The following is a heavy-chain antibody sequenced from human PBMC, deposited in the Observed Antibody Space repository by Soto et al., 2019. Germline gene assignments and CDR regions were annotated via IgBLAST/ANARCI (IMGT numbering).Heavy chain of an antibody. Sequence: TSETLSLTCTVSGVSVSGCSYYWSWIRQPQGQGLEWIGYIYYSGSTNYNPSLKSRVTISVDTSKNQFSLKLSSVTAADTAVYYCARGITGTPLRYWGQGTLVTVSS. J-gene: IGHJ4*02. D-gene: IGHD1-20*01. V-gene: IGHV4-61*01. CDR3: ARGITGTPLRY. CDR1: GVSVSGCSYY. CDR2: IYYSGST.